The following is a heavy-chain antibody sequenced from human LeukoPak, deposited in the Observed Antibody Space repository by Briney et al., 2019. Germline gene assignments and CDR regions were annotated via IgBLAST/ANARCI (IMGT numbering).Heavy chain of an antibody. CDR2: ISWNSGSI. CDR1: GFTFDDYA. D-gene: IGHD2-15*01. J-gene: IGHJ6*02. V-gene: IGHV3-9*01. Sequence: GRSLRLSCAASGFTFDDYAMHRVRQAPGKGLEWVSGISWNSGSIGYADSVKGRFTISRDNAKNSLYLQMNSLRAEDTALYYCAKGIVVAATDGMDVWGQGTTVTVSS. CDR3: AKGIVVAATDGMDV.